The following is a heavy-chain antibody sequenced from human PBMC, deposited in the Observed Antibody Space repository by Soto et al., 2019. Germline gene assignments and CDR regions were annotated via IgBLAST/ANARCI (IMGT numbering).Heavy chain of an antibody. CDR3: AKESAAGIDY. V-gene: IGHV3-43*01. CDR1: GFTFDDYT. CDR2: ISWDGGST. D-gene: IGHD6-13*01. Sequence: EVQLVESGGVVVQPGGSLRLSCAASGFTFDDYTMHWVRQAPGKGLEWLSLISWDGGSTYYADSVKGRFTISRDNSKNSLYLQMNSLRTDDTALYYWAKESAAGIDYWGQGTLVTVSS. J-gene: IGHJ4*02.